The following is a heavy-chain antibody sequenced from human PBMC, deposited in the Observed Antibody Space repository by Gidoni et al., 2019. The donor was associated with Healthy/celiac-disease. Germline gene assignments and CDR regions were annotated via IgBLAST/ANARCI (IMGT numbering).Heavy chain of an antibody. CDR3: AKERVGATYNWFDP. Sequence: APGKGLEWVSAISGSGGSTYYADSVKGRFTISRDNSKNTLYLQMNSLRAEDTAVYYCAKERVGATYNWFDPWGQGTLVTVSS. CDR2: ISGSGGST. V-gene: IGHV3-23*01. D-gene: IGHD1-26*01. J-gene: IGHJ5*02.